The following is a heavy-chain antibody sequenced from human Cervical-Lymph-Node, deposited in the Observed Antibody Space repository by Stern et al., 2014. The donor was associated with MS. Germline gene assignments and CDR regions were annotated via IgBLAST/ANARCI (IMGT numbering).Heavy chain of an antibody. D-gene: IGHD4-11*01. CDR1: GDTFSNYA. V-gene: IGHV1-69*01. J-gene: IGHJ4*02. Sequence: VQLVESGSEVKKPGSSVKVSCKPSGDTFSNYALSWVRQAPGQGLEWVGGLIPFFGATRYAQKLQGRFPLTPAASKGTPFMELSNLTSDDTAVYYCALRRSYYVYWGQGTLITVSS. CDR3: ALRRSYYVY. CDR2: LIPFFGAT.